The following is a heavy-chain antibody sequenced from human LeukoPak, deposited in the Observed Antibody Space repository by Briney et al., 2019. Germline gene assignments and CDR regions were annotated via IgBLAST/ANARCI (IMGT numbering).Heavy chain of an antibody. V-gene: IGHV4-4*02. CDR2: IYDSGRT. Sequence: SGTLSLTCAVSGGSLSSGNWWSWVRQPPGKGLEWIGEIYDSGRTSYNPSLKSRLNISVDKSKNEFSLRLTSLTPADTAIYFCARGVGGHWFFDIWGRGTLVSVSS. CDR1: GGSLSSGNW. D-gene: IGHD3-16*01. J-gene: IGHJ2*01. CDR3: ARGVGGHWFFDI.